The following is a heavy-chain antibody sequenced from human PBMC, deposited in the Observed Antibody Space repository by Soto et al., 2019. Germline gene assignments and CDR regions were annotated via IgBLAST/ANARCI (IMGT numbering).Heavy chain of an antibody. CDR3: ARAPGIAVAGTPTDY. D-gene: IGHD6-19*01. V-gene: IGHV4-34*01. J-gene: IGHJ4*02. CDR1: GGSFIGYY. CDR2: INHSGST. Sequence: SETLSLTCAVYGGSFIGYYWSWIRQPPGKGLEWIGEINHSGSTNYNPSLKSRVTISVDTSKNQFSLKLSSVTAADTAVYYCARAPGIAVAGTPTDYWGQGTLVTVSS.